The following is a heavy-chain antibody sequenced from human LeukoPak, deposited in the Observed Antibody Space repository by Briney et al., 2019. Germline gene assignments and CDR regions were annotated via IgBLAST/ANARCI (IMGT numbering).Heavy chain of an antibody. Sequence: SGTLSLTCAVSGGSISSSNWWSWVRQPPGKGLEWIGEIYHSGSTNYNPSLKSRVTISVDKSKNQFSLKLSSVTAADTAVYYCASFMPSLGYCSGGSCRTDAFDIWGQGTMVTVSS. J-gene: IGHJ3*02. D-gene: IGHD2-15*01. CDR3: ASFMPSLGYCSGGSCRTDAFDI. CDR2: IYHSGST. CDR1: GGSISSSNW. V-gene: IGHV4-4*02.